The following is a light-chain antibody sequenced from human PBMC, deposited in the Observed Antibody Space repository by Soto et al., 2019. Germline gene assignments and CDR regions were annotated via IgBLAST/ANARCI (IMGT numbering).Light chain of an antibody. CDR2: LGF. Sequence: DTVLTQSPLSLSVTPGEPASISCRSSQSLLHSNGDNYLDWYVQKPGQSPQLLIYLGFNRASGVPERFSGSESGTDFTLKISRVDAEDVGVYYCMKGLQNPVSFGGGTKVEIK. CDR3: MKGLQNPVS. J-gene: IGKJ4*01. V-gene: IGKV2-28*01. CDR1: QSLLHSNGDNY.